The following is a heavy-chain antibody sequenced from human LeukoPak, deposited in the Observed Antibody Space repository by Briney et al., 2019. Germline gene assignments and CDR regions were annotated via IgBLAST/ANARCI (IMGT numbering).Heavy chain of an antibody. V-gene: IGHV4-39*01. CDR1: GGSISSNSYY. J-gene: IGHJ4*02. CDR2: IYYSGST. D-gene: IGHD5-12*01. CDR3: ARRSGYDTIDY. Sequence: SETLSLTCTVSGGSISSNSYYWGWIRQPPGKGLEWIGSIYYSGSTYYNPSLKSRVTISVHTSKNQFSLKLSSVTAADTAVYYCARRSGYDTIDYWGQGTLVTVSS.